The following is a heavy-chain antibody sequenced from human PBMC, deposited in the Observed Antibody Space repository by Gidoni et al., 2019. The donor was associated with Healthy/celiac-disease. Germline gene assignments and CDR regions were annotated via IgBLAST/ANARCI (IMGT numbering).Heavy chain of an antibody. CDR2: INHSGST. J-gene: IGHJ4*02. CDR3: ARDAYSSGWHIDY. Sequence: QGQLQQWGAGLLRPSETRSLTGAVYVGSFSGYYWSWIRQPPGKGLEWIGEINHSGSTNYNPSLKSRVTISVDTSKHQFSLKLSSVTAADTAVYYCARDAYSSGWHIDYWGQGTLVTVSS. D-gene: IGHD6-19*01. V-gene: IGHV4-34*01. CDR1: VGSFSGYY.